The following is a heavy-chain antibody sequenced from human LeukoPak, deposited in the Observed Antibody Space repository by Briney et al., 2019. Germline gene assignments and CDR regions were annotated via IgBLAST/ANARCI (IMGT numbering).Heavy chain of an antibody. V-gene: IGHV3-21*01. Sequence: GGSLRLSCAASGCTFSSYSMNWVRQAPGKGLEWVSSISSSSSYIYYADSVKGRFTISRDNAKNSLYLQMNSLRAEDTAVYYCARHAVAANFDYWGQGTLVTVSS. CDR1: GCTFSSYS. D-gene: IGHD6-19*01. J-gene: IGHJ4*02. CDR2: ISSSSSYI. CDR3: ARHAVAANFDY.